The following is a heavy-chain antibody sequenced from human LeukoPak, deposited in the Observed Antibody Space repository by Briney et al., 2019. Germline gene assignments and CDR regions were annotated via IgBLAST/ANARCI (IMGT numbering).Heavy chain of an antibody. J-gene: IGHJ3*02. D-gene: IGHD2-2*02. CDR1: GFTFSSYA. CDR2: ISYDGSNK. CDR3: ARGIVVVPAAILGAPSDAFDI. Sequence: PGRSLRLSCAASGFTFSSYAMHWVRQAPGKGLEWVAVISYDGSNKYYADSVKGRFTISRDNSKNTLYLQMNSLRAEDTAVYYCARGIVVVPAAILGAPSDAFDIWGQGTMVTVSS. V-gene: IGHV3-30*14.